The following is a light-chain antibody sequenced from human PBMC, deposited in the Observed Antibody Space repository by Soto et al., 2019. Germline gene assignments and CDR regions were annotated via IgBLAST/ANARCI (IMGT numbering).Light chain of an antibody. Sequence: EIVMTQSPATQSVSPGERATLSCRAIQSVSSNLAGYQQKPGQAPRLLIYGASTRATGIPARFSGSGYGTELTLTISSLQSEDFAVYYCQQYNNWLITVGQGTRREIK. J-gene: IGKJ5*01. V-gene: IGKV3-15*01. CDR1: QSVSSN. CDR3: QQYNNWLIT. CDR2: GAS.